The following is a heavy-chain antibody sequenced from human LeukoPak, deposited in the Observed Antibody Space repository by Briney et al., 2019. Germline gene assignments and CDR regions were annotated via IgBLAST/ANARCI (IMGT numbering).Heavy chain of an antibody. Sequence: GGSLRLSCAASGFTVSSNYMSWVRQAPGKGLEWVSVIYSGGSTYYADSVKGRITISRHNSKNTLYLQMNSLRAEDTAVYYCARDRYYESSGYYYSDYWGQGSLVTVSS. D-gene: IGHD3-22*01. CDR2: IYSGGST. J-gene: IGHJ4*02. CDR3: ARDRYYESSGYYYSDY. CDR1: GFTVSSNY. V-gene: IGHV3-53*01.